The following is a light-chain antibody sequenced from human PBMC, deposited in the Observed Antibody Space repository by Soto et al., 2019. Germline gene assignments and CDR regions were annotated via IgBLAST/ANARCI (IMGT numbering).Light chain of an antibody. J-gene: IGKJ2*01. Sequence: EIVLTQSPGTLSLSPGERATLSCRASQSVSISSLAWYQQKPGQAPSLLIYSASSRATGIPDRFSGSGSGTDCTLTISRLEPAGFAVYYWQQYGSSSYTCGQGTRLQI. V-gene: IGKV3-20*01. CDR1: QSVSISS. CDR2: SAS. CDR3: QQYGSSSYT.